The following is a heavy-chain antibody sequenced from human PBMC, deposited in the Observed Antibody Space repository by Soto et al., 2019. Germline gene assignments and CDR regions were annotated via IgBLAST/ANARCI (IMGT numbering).Heavy chain of an antibody. V-gene: IGHV4-59*01. CDR2: IYYSGST. CDR1: GGSIRSYY. J-gene: IGHJ4*02. D-gene: IGHD4-17*01. CDR3: ARTYGDCFDY. Sequence: QMQLQESGPGLVKPSETLSLTCTVSGGSIRSYYWSWIRQPPGKGLEWIGNIYYSGSTNYNPSRKSRVTISVDTSKNQFSLKLSSVTAADTAVYYCARTYGDCFDYWGQGTLVTVSS.